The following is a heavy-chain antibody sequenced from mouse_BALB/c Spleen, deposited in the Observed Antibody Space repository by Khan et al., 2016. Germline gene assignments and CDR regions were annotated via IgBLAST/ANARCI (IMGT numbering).Heavy chain of an antibody. D-gene: IGHD4-1*02. Sequence: EVQLQESGPGLVKPSQSLSLTCTVTGYSITSDYAWNWIRQFPGNKLEWMGYISYSGSTSCNPSLKSRISITRDTSKNQFFLQLNSVTTEDTATYYCAPNWDRAYWGQGTLVTVSA. CDR1: GYSITSDYA. V-gene: IGHV3-2*02. J-gene: IGHJ3*01. CDR3: APNWDRAY. CDR2: ISYSGST.